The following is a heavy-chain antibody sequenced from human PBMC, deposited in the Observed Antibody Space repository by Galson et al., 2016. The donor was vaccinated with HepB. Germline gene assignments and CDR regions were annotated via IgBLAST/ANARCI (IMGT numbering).Heavy chain of an antibody. V-gene: IGHV3-7*01. CDR1: GITLTNSW. D-gene: IGHD5-12*01. Sequence: SLRLSCAASGITLTNSWMNWVRQAPGKGLEWVASINQDDTYYVDSVKGRFTISRDNAKNSLYLQMDSLRVEDTAVYYCARDSGYKRFDYWGQGTLVTVSS. CDR3: ARDSGYKRFDY. CDR2: INQDDT. J-gene: IGHJ4*02.